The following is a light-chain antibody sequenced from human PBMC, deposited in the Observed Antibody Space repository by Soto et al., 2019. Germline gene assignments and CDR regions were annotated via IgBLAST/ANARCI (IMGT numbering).Light chain of an antibody. CDR2: GAS. J-gene: IGKJ1*01. CDR3: QQYGSSPRT. CDR1: QIVSSSY. Sequence: IVLTLSLGTVSLSTGERATLSCRASQIVSSSYLAWYQQKPGQAPRLLIYGASSRATGIPDRFSGSGSGTDFTLTISRLEPEDFAVYYCQQYGSSPRTFGQGTKVDIK. V-gene: IGKV3-20*01.